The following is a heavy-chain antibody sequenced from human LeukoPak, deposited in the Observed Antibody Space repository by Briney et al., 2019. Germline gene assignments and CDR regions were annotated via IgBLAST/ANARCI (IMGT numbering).Heavy chain of an antibody. CDR2: ISHIGRT. CDR3: PRGVGYCSSTTRHKYMDI. D-gene: IGHD2-2*01. Sequence: SETLSLTCAVSGDSFSSHYWTWIRQSPGTGLEWIGYISHIGRTNYNPSLKSRVTISIDTSKNQFSLKLRSVTAADTAVYYCPRGVGYCSSTTRHKYMDIWGKRTPVTVS. V-gene: IGHV4-59*11. CDR1: GDSFSSHY. J-gene: IGHJ6*03.